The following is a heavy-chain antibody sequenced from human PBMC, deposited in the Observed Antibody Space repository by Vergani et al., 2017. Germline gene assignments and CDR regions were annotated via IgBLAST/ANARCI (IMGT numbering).Heavy chain of an antibody. CDR1: GGSISSGGYS. Sequence: QLQLQESGSGLVKPSQTLSLTCAVSGGSISSGGYSWSWIRQPPGNGLEWIGYIYHSGSTYYNPSLKSRVTISVDSSNNQFSLKLSSVTAADTAVYYCARAGPGPYFDYWGQGTLVTVSS. J-gene: IGHJ4*02. V-gene: IGHV4-30-2*01. CDR3: ARAGPGPYFDY. CDR2: IYHSGST.